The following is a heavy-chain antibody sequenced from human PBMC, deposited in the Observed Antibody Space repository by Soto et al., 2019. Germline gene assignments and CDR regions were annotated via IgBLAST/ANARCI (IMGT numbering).Heavy chain of an antibody. V-gene: IGHV3-30-3*01. CDR2: ISYNGSNK. CDR3: ARVLGIAASGTEFSGGASDI. CDR1: GFTFSSYA. D-gene: IGHD6-13*01. Sequence: QVQLVESAGSVVHPGRSLSFSCAASGFTFSSYAMHWVRQAPGKGLEWVAVISYNGSNKYYADSVKGRFTISRDNSKNTLYLQMNSLRAEDAAVYYCARVLGIAASGTEFSGGASDIWGQGTMVTVSS. J-gene: IGHJ3*02.